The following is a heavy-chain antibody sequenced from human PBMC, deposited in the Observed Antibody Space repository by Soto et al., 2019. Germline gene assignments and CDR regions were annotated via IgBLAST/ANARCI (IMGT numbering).Heavy chain of an antibody. Sequence: GASVKVSCKASGYTFSDFDINWLRQAYGQGPEWMGWMNAKSGDTFFAQRFQGKFNMTWDTSLSTAYMEVGSLTSVDTAIYYCARGNPFNYAGFDVWGQGTRVAVSS. CDR2: MNAKSGDT. V-gene: IGHV1-8*01. D-gene: IGHD3-16*01. CDR1: GYTFSDFD. J-gene: IGHJ6*02. CDR3: ARGNPFNYAGFDV.